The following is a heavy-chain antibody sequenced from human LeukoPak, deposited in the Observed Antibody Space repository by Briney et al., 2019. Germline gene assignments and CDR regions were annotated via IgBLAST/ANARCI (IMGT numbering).Heavy chain of an antibody. Sequence: ASVKVPCKASGYTFTSYDINWVRQATGQGLEWMGWMNPNSGNTGYAQKFQGRVTMTRNTSISTAYMELSSLRSEDTAVYYCARGPGYSGYETPTDYYYYGMDVWGQGTTVTVSS. CDR1: GYTFTSYD. J-gene: IGHJ6*02. CDR2: MNPNSGNT. CDR3: ARGPGYSGYETPTDYYYYGMDV. V-gene: IGHV1-8*01. D-gene: IGHD5-12*01.